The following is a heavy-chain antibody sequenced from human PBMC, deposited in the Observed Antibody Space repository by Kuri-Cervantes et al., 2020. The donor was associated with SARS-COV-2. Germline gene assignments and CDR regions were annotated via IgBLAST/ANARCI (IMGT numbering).Heavy chain of an antibody. CDR2: ISVSGGST. V-gene: IGHV3-23*01. CDR3: AKALSGCAGDCPTR. CDR1: GFTFSSYA. D-gene: IGHD2-21*01. J-gene: IGHJ4*02. Sequence: GGSLRLSCAASGFTFSSYAMSWVRQAPGKGLEWVSSISVSGGSTYYANSVKGRFTISRDNSKNTLYLQMNSLRAEDTAVYYCAKALSGCAGDCPTRWGQGTLVTVSS.